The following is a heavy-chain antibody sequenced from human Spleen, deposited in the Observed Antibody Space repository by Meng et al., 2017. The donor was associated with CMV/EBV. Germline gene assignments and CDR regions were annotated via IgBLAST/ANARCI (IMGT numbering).Heavy chain of an antibody. D-gene: IGHD3-9*01. J-gene: IGHJ4*02. CDR2: LDPNTDDA. CDR1: GYTFTSYD. CDR3: TRGDTLTGYPIDY. V-gene: IGHV1-8*01. Sequence: ASVKVSCKASGYTFTSYDINWVRQATGQGLEWMGWLDPNTDDAGYAQKFQGRVTMTRNTSISTAYMELSSLTSEDTAVYFCTRGDTLTGYPIDYWGQGTLVTVSS.